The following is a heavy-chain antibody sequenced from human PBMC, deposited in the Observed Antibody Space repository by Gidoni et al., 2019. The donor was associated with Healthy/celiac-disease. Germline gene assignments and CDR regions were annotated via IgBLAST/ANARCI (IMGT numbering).Heavy chain of an antibody. J-gene: IGHJ4*02. CDR2: IYPGDSDT. Sequence: EVQLVQSGAEVKKPGESLKISCKGSGYSFTSYWIGWVRQMPGKGLELMGIIYPGDSDTRYSPSFQGQVTISADKSISTAYLQWSSLKASDTAMYYCARTRRDYDYVWGSYRPFYYFDYWGQGTLVTVSS. CDR3: ARTRRDYDYVWGSYRPFYYFDY. CDR1: GYSFTSYW. V-gene: IGHV5-51*03. D-gene: IGHD3-16*02.